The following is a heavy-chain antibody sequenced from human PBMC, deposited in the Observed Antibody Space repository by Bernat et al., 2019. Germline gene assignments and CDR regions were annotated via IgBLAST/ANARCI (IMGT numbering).Heavy chain of an antibody. CDR1: GGVFNNYG. J-gene: IGHJ3*02. D-gene: IGHD6-19*01. V-gene: IGHV1-69*06. CDR2: IVPMFGTP. CDR3: ARGSGSGWYSAFDI. Sequence: QVQLVQSGAEVKKTGSSVKVSCKASGGVFNNYGISWVRQAPGQGLEWMGGIVPMFGTPKYAQKFQDRITITADKSTSTAYMELSRLRSEDMAVYYCARGSGSGWYSAFDIWGQGTMVTVSS.